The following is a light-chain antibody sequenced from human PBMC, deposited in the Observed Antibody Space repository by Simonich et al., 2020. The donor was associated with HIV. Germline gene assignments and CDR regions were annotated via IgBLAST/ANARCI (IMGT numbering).Light chain of an antibody. V-gene: IGKV3-15*01. CDR3: QQYNKWPPWT. CDR2: GAS. J-gene: IGKJ1*01. Sequence: EIVMTQSPATLSVSPGERATLSCRASQSVSSNLAWYQQQPGQAPRLLIYGASTRATGIPARFSGSGSGTEFTLTISSLQSEDSAVYYCQQYNKWPPWTFGQGTKVEIK. CDR1: QSVSSN.